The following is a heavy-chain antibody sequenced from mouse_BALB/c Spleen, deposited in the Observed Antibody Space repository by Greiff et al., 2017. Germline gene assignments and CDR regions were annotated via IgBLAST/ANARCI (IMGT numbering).Heavy chain of an antibody. J-gene: IGHJ3*01. D-gene: IGHD2-4*01. CDR3: DKPFCDYDGFAY. V-gene: IGHV2-6-6*01. Sequence: VQLKESGPGLVAPSQSLSITCTVSGFSLTNSGVHWVRQSPGKGLEWLGVIWGDGSTNYNSAFKSRLSISKDNSKSQVFLKMNSLQTDDTARYYCDKPFCDYDGFAYWGQGTLVTVSA. CDR1: GFSLTNSG. CDR2: IWGDGST.